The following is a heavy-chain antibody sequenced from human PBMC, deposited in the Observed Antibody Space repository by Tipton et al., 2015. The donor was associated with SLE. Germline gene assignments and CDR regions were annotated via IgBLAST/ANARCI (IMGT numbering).Heavy chain of an antibody. J-gene: IGHJ3*02. D-gene: IGHD4-17*01. CDR1: GGSITSDGYY. CDR3: ARLNTVTIRDAFDI. Sequence: TLSLTCPVSGGSITSDGYYWTWIRQHPGKGLEWMGYNSPNNPSLKSRVSISVDTSKNQFSLKLSSVTAADTALYYCARLNTVTIRDAFDIWGQGTLVTVSS. V-gene: IGHV4-31*03. CDR2: NS.